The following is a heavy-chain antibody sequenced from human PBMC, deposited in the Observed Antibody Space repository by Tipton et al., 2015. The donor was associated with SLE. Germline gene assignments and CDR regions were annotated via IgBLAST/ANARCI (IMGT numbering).Heavy chain of an antibody. CDR3: VKDFLGSNWGAVFGS. D-gene: IGHD3-16*01. V-gene: IGHV3-23*01. Sequence: SLRLSCAASGLTFSAYSAAWIRQAPGGGLEWVSSIASHRLSLTYADSVKGRFSISRDNAKSLLFLQMDSLATDDTGLYFCVKDFLGSNWGAVFGSWGQGTRVTVSS. J-gene: IGHJ5*02. CDR1: GLTFSAYS. CDR2: IASHRLSL.